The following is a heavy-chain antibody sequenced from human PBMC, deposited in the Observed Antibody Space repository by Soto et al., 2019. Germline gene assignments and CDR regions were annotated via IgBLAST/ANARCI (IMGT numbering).Heavy chain of an antibody. V-gene: IGHV4-59*01. Sequence: SETLSLTCSVSSGCTSRSYLCWIRQPPGKGLECIRFIYYSRSTDYSPYLKSRVTMSIDMLQNQVSLKLTSVITGVMAVYYWAATLRYWGQGNLVTVSS. CDR3: AATLRY. J-gene: IGHJ1*01. CDR1: SGCTSRSY. CDR2: IYYSRST.